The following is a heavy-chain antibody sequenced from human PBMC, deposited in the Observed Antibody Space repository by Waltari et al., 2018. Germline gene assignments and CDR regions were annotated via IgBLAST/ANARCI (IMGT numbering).Heavy chain of an antibody. J-gene: IGHJ4*02. CDR1: GFTFSSYG. CDR3: AKDREVAGIDY. CDR2: IWYDGSNK. Sequence: QVQLVESGGGVVQPGRSLRLSCAASGFTFSSYGMHWVRQAPGKGLEWVAVIWYDGSNKYYADSVKGRFTISRDNSKNTLYLQMNSLRAEDTAMYYCAKDREVAGIDYWGQGTLVTVSS. D-gene: IGHD6-19*01. V-gene: IGHV3-30*18.